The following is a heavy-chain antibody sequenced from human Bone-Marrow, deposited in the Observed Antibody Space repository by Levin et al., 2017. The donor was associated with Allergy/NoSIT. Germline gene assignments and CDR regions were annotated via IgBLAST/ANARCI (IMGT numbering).Heavy chain of an antibody. Sequence: GGSLRLSCAASGFTFSSYDMHWVRQATGRGLEWVSAIGTAADSYYSGSVKGRFTVSRDNAQNSFYLQMNSLRAGETAVYYCARVARPRYCTSASCSDSGYYFDYWGQGTLVTVSS. CDR2: IGTAADS. V-gene: IGHV3-13*04. CDR3: ARVARPRYCTSASCSDSGYYFDY. CDR1: GFTFSSYD. D-gene: IGHD2-2*01. J-gene: IGHJ4*02.